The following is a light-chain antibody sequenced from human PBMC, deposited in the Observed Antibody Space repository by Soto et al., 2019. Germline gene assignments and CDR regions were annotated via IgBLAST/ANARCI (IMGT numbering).Light chain of an antibody. CDR3: QYYGDSPT. V-gene: IGKV3-20*01. J-gene: IGKJ1*01. CDR1: QSLGNNY. CDR2: GAT. Sequence: ELTQSPGSLSLSPGQTATLSCRASQSLGNNYLAWVQQRPGQAPRLLIYGATHWASGISERFGGSGSGSEFTLTISGLEHEDSAVYYCQYYGDSPTFGQGTKVEI.